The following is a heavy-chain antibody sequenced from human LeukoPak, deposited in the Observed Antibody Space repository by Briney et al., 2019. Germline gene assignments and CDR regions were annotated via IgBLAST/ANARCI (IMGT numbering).Heavy chain of an antibody. CDR1: GGTFSSYA. D-gene: IGHD3-22*01. J-gene: IGHJ4*02. Sequence: SVKVSCKASGGTFSSYAISWVRQAPGQGLEWMGRIIPIFGTANYAQKFQGRVTITTDESTSTAYMELSSLRSEDTAVYCCARESITMIVVAKPGGYYFDYWGQGTLVTVSS. V-gene: IGHV1-69*05. CDR3: ARESITMIVVAKPGGYYFDY. CDR2: IIPIFGTA.